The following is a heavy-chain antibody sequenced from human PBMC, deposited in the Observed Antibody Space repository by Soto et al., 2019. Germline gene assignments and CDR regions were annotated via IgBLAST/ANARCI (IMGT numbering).Heavy chain of an antibody. J-gene: IGHJ4*02. CDR2: ISSSSSTI. CDR3: ARVGGYCSGGSCYLDY. V-gene: IGHV3-48*01. CDR1: GFTFSSYS. D-gene: IGHD2-15*01. Sequence: GGSLRLSCAASGFTFSSYSMNWVRQAPGKGLEWVSYISSSSSTIYYADSVKGRFTISRDNAKNSLYLQMNSLRAEDTAVYYCARVGGYCSGGSCYLDYWGQGTLVTVSS.